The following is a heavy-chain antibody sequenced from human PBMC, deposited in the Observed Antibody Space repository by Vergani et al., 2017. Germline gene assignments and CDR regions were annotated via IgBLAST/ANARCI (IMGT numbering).Heavy chain of an antibody. Sequence: QLQLQESGPGLVKPSETLSLTCTVSGGSISSSSYYWGWIRQPPGKGLEWIGYIDYSGSTNYNPSLTSRVTIAVDTSKNQFALKLSSVTAADTAVYYCARYSRTGIAAPLWGQGTLVTVSS. J-gene: IGHJ4*02. D-gene: IGHD6-6*01. CDR3: ARYSRTGIAAPL. CDR1: GGSISSSSYY. CDR2: IDYSGST. V-gene: IGHV4-61*05.